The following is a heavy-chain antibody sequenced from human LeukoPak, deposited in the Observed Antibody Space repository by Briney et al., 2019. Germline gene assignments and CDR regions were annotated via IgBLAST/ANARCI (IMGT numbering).Heavy chain of an antibody. D-gene: IGHD3-9*01. CDR3: ARSLDIGHYYYYMDV. J-gene: IGHJ6*03. CDR1: GDSIKTSGYY. V-gene: IGHV4-31*03. CDR2: IYYSGST. Sequence: SETLSLTCFVSGDSIKTSGYYWSWIRQHPGKGLEWIGYIYYSGSTFYNPSLKSRVTISIDTSKNHFSLKMSSVTAADTAVYYCARSLDIGHYYYYMDVWGEGTTVTVSS.